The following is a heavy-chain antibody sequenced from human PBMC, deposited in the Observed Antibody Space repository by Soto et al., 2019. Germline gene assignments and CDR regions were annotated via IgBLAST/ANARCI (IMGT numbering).Heavy chain of an antibody. CDR1: GDSISNYY. Sequence: SETLSLTCSVSGDSISNYYWSWIRQPPGKGLEWIGYIYYTGNANYNPSLRSRATISFDTSKSQFSLQLSSVTAADTAVYYCASVHGREYFQHWGQGTLVTVSS. D-gene: IGHD2-8*01. V-gene: IGHV4-59*01. J-gene: IGHJ1*01. CDR2: IYYTGNA. CDR3: ASVHGREYFQH.